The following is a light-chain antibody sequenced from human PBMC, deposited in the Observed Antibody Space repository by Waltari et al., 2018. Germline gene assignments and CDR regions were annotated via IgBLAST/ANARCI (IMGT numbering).Light chain of an antibody. CDR1: ESVSRA. CDR2: GAS. Sequence: EIVLTQSPGTLSLSVGERATVSCRASESVSRALAWYQQKPGQAPRLLIYGASTRATGIPDRFSGSDSGTDFSLTISRLEPDDFAVYYCQHYLRLPVTFGQGTTVEI. J-gene: IGKJ1*01. CDR3: QHYLRLPVT. V-gene: IGKV3-20*01.